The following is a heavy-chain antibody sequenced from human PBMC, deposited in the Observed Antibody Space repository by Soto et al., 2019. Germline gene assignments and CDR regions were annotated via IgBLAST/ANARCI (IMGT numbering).Heavy chain of an antibody. J-gene: IGHJ4*02. CDR2: IIPIFGTA. CDR3: ARGGDIVAVINHF. CDR1: GGTFSSYA. Sequence: QVQLVQSGAEVKKPGSSVKVSCKASGGTFSSYAISWVRQAPGQGLEWLGGIIPIFGTANYAQKFQGRVTITADEAPSTAYREMSRLRSEDTDVYYWARGGDIVAVINHFWGQGTLVTVSS. D-gene: IGHD5-12*01. V-gene: IGHV1-69*01.